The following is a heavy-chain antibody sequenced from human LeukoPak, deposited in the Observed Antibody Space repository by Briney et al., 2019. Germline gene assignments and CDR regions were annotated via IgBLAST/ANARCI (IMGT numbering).Heavy chain of an antibody. CDR1: GFTFSSYA. V-gene: IGHV3-23*01. CDR2: ISGSRGGT. D-gene: IGHD4-17*01. J-gene: IGHJ4*02. CDR3: AKTYGDWGWYYFDD. Sequence: GGTLRLSCAASGFTFSSYAMSWVRQAPGKGLEWVSGISGSRGGTYYADSVKGRFTISRDNSKNTVYLQMNSLRGEDTAVYYCAKTYGDWGWYYFDDSGQGEPLTVSS.